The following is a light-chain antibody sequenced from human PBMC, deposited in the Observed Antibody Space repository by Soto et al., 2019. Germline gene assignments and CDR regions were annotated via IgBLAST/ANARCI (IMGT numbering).Light chain of an antibody. CDR1: SSDVGGYNY. J-gene: IGLJ3*02. Sequence: QSALTQPRSVSGSPGQSVTISCTGTSSDVGGYNYVSWYQQHPGKAPKLMIYDVSKRPSGVPDRFSGSKSGNTASLTISGLQAEDEADYYCQSYDNSLSGSSVFGGGTKLTVL. V-gene: IGLV2-11*01. CDR2: DVS. CDR3: QSYDNSLSGSSV.